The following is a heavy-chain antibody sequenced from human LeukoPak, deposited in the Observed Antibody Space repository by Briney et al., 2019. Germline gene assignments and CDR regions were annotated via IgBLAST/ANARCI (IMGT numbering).Heavy chain of an antibody. D-gene: IGHD6-19*01. CDR3: ARDRAVVDTGRFDW. CDR2: INPGGGST. CDR1: GYPFTSYY. V-gene: IGHV1-46*01. J-gene: IGHJ4*02. Sequence: ASVKVSCKASGYPFTSYYMHWVRQAPGQGLEWMGLINPGGGSTSYAQKFQGRVTMTRDTSTSTVHMDLSSLRSEDTAVYYCARDRAVVDTGRFDWWGQGTLVTVSS.